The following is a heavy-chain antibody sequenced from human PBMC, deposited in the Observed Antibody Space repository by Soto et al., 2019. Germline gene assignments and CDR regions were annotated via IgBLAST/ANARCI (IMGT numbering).Heavy chain of an antibody. D-gene: IGHD5-18*01. CDR2: IRSKANSYAT. V-gene: IGHV3-73*02. Sequence: VQLVESGGGLVQPGGSLKLSCAASGFTFSGSAMHWVRQASGKGLEWVGRIRSKANSYATAYAASVKGRFTISRDDSKNTAYLQMNSLKTEDTAVYYCTRPSFTWIPGDWGQGTLVTVSS. J-gene: IGHJ4*02. CDR1: GFTFSGSA. CDR3: TRPSFTWIPGD.